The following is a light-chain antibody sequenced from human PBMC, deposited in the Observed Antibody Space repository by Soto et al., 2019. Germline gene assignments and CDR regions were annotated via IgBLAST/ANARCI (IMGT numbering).Light chain of an antibody. CDR3: QQYIKWPIT. CDR1: QSVSNNY. CDR2: GAS. V-gene: IGKV3-20*01. Sequence: EIVLTQSPGTLSLSPGERATLSCRASQSVSNNYLAWYQQKPGQAPRLLIYGASNRATGIPDRFSGSGSGTDFTLTVSSLQSEDFAVYYCQQYIKWPITLGQGTRLEI. J-gene: IGKJ5*01.